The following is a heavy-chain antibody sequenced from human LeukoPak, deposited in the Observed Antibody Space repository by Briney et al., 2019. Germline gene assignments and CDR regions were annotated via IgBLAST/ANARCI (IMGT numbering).Heavy chain of an antibody. CDR3: ARKYYYGSGTYYNF. CDR2: INDSGSM. Sequence: GSLRLSCAASGFTFSDYYMSWIRQPPGKGLEWIGEINDSGSMNYNPSLKSRVTISVDTSKNQFSLKLSSVTAADTAVYYCARKYYYGSGTYYNFWGQGTLVTVSS. CDR1: GFTFSDYY. J-gene: IGHJ4*02. V-gene: IGHV4-34*01. D-gene: IGHD3-10*01.